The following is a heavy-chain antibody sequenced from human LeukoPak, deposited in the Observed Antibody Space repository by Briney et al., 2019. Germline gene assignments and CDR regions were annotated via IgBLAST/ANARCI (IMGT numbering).Heavy chain of an antibody. J-gene: IGHJ3*02. CDR2: IYYSGST. D-gene: IGHD3-3*01. Sequence: PSETLSLTCTVSGXSISSYYWSWIRQPPGKGLEWIGYIYYSGSTKYKPSLKSRVTISVDTSKNQFSLKLSSVTAADTAVYYCARGRFLDAFDIWGQGTVVTVSS. CDR3: ARGRFLDAFDI. V-gene: IGHV4-59*01. CDR1: GXSISSYY.